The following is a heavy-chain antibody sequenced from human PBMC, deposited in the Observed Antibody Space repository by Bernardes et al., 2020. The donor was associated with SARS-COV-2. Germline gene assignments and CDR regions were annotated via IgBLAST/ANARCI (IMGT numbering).Heavy chain of an antibody. CDR2: SRGKGDSYTT. J-gene: IGHJ6*01. CDR1: GFTFSDHY. D-gene: IGHD6-19*01. CDR3: ARDQWRPDYYCGLDV. V-gene: IGHV3-72*01. Sequence: GGSLRLSCAASGFTFSDHYMDWVRQAPGKGLEWVGRSRGKGDSYTTEYAASVKGRFTISRDDSKNSVYLQMNSLKIEDTAVYYCARDQWRPDYYCGLDVWGQGTKVTVSP.